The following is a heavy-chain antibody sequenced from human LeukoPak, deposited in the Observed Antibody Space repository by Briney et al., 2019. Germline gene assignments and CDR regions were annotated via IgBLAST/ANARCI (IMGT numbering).Heavy chain of an antibody. Sequence: PSETLSLTCTVSGGSISSYYWSWIRQPPGKGLEWIGYIYTSGSTNYNPSLKSRVTISVDTSKNQFSLKLSSVTAADTAVYYCARHNRGGYYYYMDVWGKGTTVTVSS. CDR1: GGSISSYY. D-gene: IGHD1-14*01. CDR2: IYTSGST. CDR3: ARHNRGGYYYYMDV. V-gene: IGHV4-4*09. J-gene: IGHJ6*03.